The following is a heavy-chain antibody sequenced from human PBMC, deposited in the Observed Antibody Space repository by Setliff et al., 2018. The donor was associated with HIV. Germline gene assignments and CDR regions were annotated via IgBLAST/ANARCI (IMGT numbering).Heavy chain of an antibody. CDR2: INPNSGGT. CDR1: GYTFTGYY. J-gene: IGHJ5*02. D-gene: IGHD3-10*01. Sequence: ASVKVSCKASGYTFTGYYMHWVRQAPGQGLEWMGWINPNSGGTNYAQKFQGWVTMTRDTSISTAYMELSRLRSDDTAVYYCARGGYYTSGTWFDPWGQGTLVTVSS. V-gene: IGHV1-2*04. CDR3: ARGGYYTSGTWFDP.